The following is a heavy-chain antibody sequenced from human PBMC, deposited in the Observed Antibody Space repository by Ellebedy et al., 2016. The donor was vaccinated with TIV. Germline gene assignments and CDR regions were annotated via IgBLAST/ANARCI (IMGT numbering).Heavy chain of an antibody. CDR1: GYTFTSYG. CDR2: ISAYNGNT. V-gene: IGHV1-18*01. CDR3: ARGTVLLWFGELIPDGMDV. D-gene: IGHD3-10*01. J-gene: IGHJ6*02. Sequence: AASVKVSCKASGYTFTSYGISWVRQAPGQGLEWMGWISAYNGNTNYAQTLQGRVTMTTDTSTSTAYMEQRSLRSDEPAVYYCARGTVLLWFGELIPDGMDVWGQGTTVTVSS.